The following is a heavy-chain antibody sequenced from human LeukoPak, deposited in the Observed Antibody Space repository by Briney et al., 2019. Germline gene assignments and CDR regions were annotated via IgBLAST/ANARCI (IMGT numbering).Heavy chain of an antibody. CDR3: ARVGLVGDSPYYYYMDV. D-gene: IGHD1-26*01. Sequence: SGTLSLTCAVSGGSISSSNWWSWVRQPPGKGLEWIGEIYHSGSTNYNPSLKSRVTISVDKSKNQFSLKLSSVTAADTAVYYCARVGLVGDSPYYYYMDVWGKGTTVTVSS. CDR1: GGSISSSNW. V-gene: IGHV4-4*02. J-gene: IGHJ6*03. CDR2: IYHSGST.